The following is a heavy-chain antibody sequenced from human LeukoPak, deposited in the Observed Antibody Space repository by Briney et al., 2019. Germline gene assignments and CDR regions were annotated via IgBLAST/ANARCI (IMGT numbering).Heavy chain of an antibody. CDR1: GGSISSGDYY. D-gene: IGHD2-15*01. J-gene: IGHJ6*04. Sequence: PRTLSLTCTVSGGSISSGDYYWSWIRQPPGKGLEWIGYIYYSGSTYYNPSLKSRVTISVDTSKNQFSLKLSSVTAADTAVYYCARYREYCSGGSCQGYYYGMDVWGKGTTVTVSS. CDR2: IYYSGST. CDR3: ARYREYCSGGSCQGYYYGMDV. V-gene: IGHV4-30-4*01.